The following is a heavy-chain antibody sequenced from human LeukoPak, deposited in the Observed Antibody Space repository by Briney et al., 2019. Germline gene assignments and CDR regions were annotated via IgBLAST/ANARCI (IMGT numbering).Heavy chain of an antibody. D-gene: IGHD6-19*01. CDR3: TRGSSGRRDN. Sequence: ASVKVSCKAPGYTFTSCDINWVRQATGQGLEWMGWMNPNSGNTGYGQSFQGRITMTRDISIGTAYMELSNLTSEDTAIYYCTRGSSGRRDNWGQGTLVTVSA. CDR2: MNPNSGNT. V-gene: IGHV1-8*01. CDR1: GYTFTSCD. J-gene: IGHJ4*02.